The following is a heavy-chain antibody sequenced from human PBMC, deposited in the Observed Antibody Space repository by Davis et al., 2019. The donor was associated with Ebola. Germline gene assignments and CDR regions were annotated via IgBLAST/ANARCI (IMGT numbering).Heavy chain of an antibody. CDR3: ARGAIWRDYYYGMDV. D-gene: IGHD1-26*01. J-gene: IGHJ6*04. CDR2: ISSSGSTI. V-gene: IGHV3-11*01. CDR1: GFTFSDYY. Sequence: SLKISCAASGFTFSDYYMSWIRQAPGKGLEWVSYISSSGSTIYYADSVKGRFTISRDNAKNSLYLQMNSLRAEDTAVYYCARGAIWRDYYYGMDVWGKGTTVTVSS.